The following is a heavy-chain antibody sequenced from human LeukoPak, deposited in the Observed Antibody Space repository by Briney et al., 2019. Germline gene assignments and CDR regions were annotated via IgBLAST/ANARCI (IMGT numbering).Heavy chain of an antibody. J-gene: IGHJ4*02. V-gene: IGHV3-23*01. CDR1: GFSFSSFA. Sequence: PGESLRLSCAASGFSFSSFALSWVRQSPGAGLEWVSTISNKGNEKTYADSLRGRFTISRDNSKNTLHLQIDSLTTNDTATYFCTKGHIAMDGPFNYFDSWGQGTLVTVSS. D-gene: IGHD2-8*01. CDR2: ISNKGNEK. CDR3: TKGHIAMDGPFNYFDS.